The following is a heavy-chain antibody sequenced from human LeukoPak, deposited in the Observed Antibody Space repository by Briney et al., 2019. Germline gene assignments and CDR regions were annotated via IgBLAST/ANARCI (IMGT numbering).Heavy chain of an antibody. D-gene: IGHD5-18*01. CDR1: GYXFTSYW. CDR3: ARTTWIQLWLPFDY. V-gene: IGHV5-51*01. CDR2: IYPGDSDT. Sequence: GESLKISCNGSGYXFTSYWIGWVRQMPGKGLEWMGIIYPGDSDTRYSPSFQGQVTISADKSISTAYLQWSSLKASDTAMYYCARTTWIQLWLPFDYWGQGTLVTVSP. J-gene: IGHJ4*02.